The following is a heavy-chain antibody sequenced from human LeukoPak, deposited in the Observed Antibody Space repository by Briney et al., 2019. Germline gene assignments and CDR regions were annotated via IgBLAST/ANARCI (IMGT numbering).Heavy chain of an antibody. V-gene: IGHV3-23*01. D-gene: IGHD6-19*01. CDR2: INGGGNNT. CDR1: GFALSNFA. J-gene: IGHJ6*03. CDR3: TKELHVAVAVADYYYFYMDV. Sequence: GGSLTLSCPAPGFALSNFAMGWVRQSPGKGLAWLSTINGGGNNTFYSDSVKGRLTISRDNPKNTHYLHMDSLRPDDTATYYCTKELHVAVAVADYYYFYMDVWGRGTAVTVSS.